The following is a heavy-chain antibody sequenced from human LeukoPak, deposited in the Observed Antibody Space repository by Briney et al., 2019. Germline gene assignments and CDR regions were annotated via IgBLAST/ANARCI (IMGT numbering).Heavy chain of an antibody. CDR1: GFTFSSYA. J-gene: IGHJ4*02. V-gene: IGHV3-74*01. CDR3: VLLSLTPG. D-gene: IGHD3-10*01. CDR2: ISSDGTNA. Sequence: GGSLRHSCAASGFTFSSYAMSWVRQAPGKGLVWVSRISSDGTNANYADSVKGRFTISRDNAKNTLYLQMNSLRAEDTAVYYCVLLSLTPGWGQGTLVTVSS.